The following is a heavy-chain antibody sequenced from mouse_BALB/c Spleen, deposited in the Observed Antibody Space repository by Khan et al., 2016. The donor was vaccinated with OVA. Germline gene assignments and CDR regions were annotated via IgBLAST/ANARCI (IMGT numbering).Heavy chain of an antibody. V-gene: IGHV5-6-5*01. J-gene: IGHJ3*01. CDR3: ARDYWFAY. Sequence: EVELVESGGGLVKPGGSLKLSCAASGFTFSNYAMSWVRQSPEKRLEWVASISSGDSTYYPDSVKVRFTISRDNARNILYLQMSRLRSEDTAMYYCARDYWFAYWGQGTLVTVSA. CDR2: ISSGDST. CDR1: GFTFSNYA.